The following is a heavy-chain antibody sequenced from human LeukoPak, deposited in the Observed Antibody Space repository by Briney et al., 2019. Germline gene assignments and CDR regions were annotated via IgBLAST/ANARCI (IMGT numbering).Heavy chain of an antibody. CDR3: ARDSGDYVFDY. CDR1: GFTFSTYW. V-gene: IGHV3-7*05. Sequence: GGSLRLSCAASGFTFSTYWMSWVRQAPGKGLEWVANIKQDGSEIHYVDSVKGRFTISRDNAKNSLYLQMNSLRADDTAVYYCARDSGDYVFDYWGQGTLVTVSS. J-gene: IGHJ4*02. D-gene: IGHD4-17*01. CDR2: IKQDGSEI.